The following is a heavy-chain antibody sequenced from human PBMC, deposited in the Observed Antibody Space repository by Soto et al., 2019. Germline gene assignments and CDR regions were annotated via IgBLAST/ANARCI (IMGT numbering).Heavy chain of an antibody. CDR2: ISSSGSTM. CDR1: GFTFSSYE. V-gene: IGHV3-48*03. J-gene: IGHJ6*02. Sequence: GGSLRLSCAASGFTFSSYEMNWVRQAPGKGLEWVSYISSSGSTMYYADSVKGRFTISRDNAKNSLYLQMNSLRAEDTAVYYCRRRYGRSSSCTFEFWGHGATVTLSS. CDR3: RRRYGRSSSCTFEF. D-gene: IGHD2-2*01.